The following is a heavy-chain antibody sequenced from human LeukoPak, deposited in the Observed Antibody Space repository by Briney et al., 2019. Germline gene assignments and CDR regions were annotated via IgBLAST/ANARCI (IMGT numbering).Heavy chain of an antibody. Sequence: GGSLRLSCAASGFTFSSYAMSWVRQAPGKGLEWVSAISGSGGSTYYADSVKGRFTISRDNSKNTLYLQMNSLRAEDTAFYYCEKSHYYVSSGYYLPFDYWGQGTLVTVSS. J-gene: IGHJ4*02. CDR2: ISGSGGST. CDR3: EKSHYYVSSGYYLPFDY. D-gene: IGHD3-22*01. CDR1: GFTFSSYA. V-gene: IGHV3-23*01.